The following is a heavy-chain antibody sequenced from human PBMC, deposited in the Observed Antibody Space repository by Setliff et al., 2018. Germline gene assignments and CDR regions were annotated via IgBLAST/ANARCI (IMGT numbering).Heavy chain of an antibody. Sequence: ASVKVSCKTSGFMFSTYGLSWVRQAPGQGPEWIGCISGYTGDTNYAPKFQDRVTLTIDPSSTTAYMELRSLKSDDTAFYYCARSSAPSVVPAADFDYWGQGTLVTVSS. V-gene: IGHV1-18*01. CDR2: ISGYTGDT. CDR3: ARSSAPSVVPAADFDY. CDR1: GFMFSTYG. J-gene: IGHJ4*02. D-gene: IGHD2-15*01.